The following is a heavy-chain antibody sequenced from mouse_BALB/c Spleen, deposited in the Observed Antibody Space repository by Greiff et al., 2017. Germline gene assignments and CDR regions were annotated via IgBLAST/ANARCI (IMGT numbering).Heavy chain of an antibody. Sequence: QVQLQQSGAELAKPGASVKMSCKASGYTFTSYWMHWVKQRPGQGLEWIGYINPSTGYTEYNQKFKDKATLTADKSSSTAYMQLSSLTSEDSAVYYCARSILYGYDGEDAMDYWGQGTSVTVSS. J-gene: IGHJ4*01. CDR3: ARSILYGYDGEDAMDY. D-gene: IGHD2-2*01. CDR2: INPSTGYT. V-gene: IGHV1-7*01. CDR1: GYTFTSYW.